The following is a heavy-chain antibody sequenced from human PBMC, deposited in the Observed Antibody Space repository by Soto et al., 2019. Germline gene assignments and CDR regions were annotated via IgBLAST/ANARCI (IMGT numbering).Heavy chain of an antibody. V-gene: IGHV4-59*08. CDR2: IYYSGST. J-gene: IGHJ4*02. D-gene: IGHD3-22*01. Sequence: QVQLQESGPGLVKPSETLSLTCTVSGGSISSYYWSWIRQPPGKGLEWIGYIYYSGSTNYNPSLKSRVTLSVDTSKNQFSLKLSSVTAADTAVYYCAGAGGGYYPFDYWGQGTLVTVSS. CDR1: GGSISSYY. CDR3: AGAGGGYYPFDY.